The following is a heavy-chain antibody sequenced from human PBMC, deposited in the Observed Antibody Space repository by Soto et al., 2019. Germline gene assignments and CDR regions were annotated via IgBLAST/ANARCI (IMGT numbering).Heavy chain of an antibody. CDR3: AGIRFLEWPTQQRPSYGMDV. J-gene: IGHJ6*02. CDR1: GGSISSSSYY. Sequence: PSETLSLTCTVSGGSISSSSYYWGRIRQPPGKRLEWIGSIYHSGSTYYNPSLKSRVTISVDRSKNQFSLKLSSVTAADTAVYYCAGIRFLEWPTQQRPSYGMDVWGQGTTVTVSS. D-gene: IGHD3-3*01. V-gene: IGHV4-39*07. CDR2: IYHSGST.